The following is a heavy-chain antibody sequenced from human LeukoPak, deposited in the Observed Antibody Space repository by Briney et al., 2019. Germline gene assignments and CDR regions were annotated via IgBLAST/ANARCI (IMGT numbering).Heavy chain of an antibody. J-gene: IGHJ6*02. CDR3: ARGPPYYYGSGSYSYYYYYGMDV. D-gene: IGHD3-10*01. CDR2: INHSGST. CDR1: GGSFSGYY. Sequence: PSETLSLTCAVYGGSFSGYYWSWIRQPPGKGLEWMGEINHSGSTNYNPSLKSRVTISVDTSKNQFSLKLSSVTAADTAVYYCARGPPYYYGSGSYSYYYYYGMDVWGQGTTVTVSS. V-gene: IGHV4-34*01.